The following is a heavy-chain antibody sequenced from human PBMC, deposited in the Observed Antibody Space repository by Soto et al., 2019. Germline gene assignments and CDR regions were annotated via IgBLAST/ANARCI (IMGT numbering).Heavy chain of an antibody. V-gene: IGHV3-33*01. Sequence: QVQLVESGGGVVQPGRSLRLSCAASGFTFSSYGMHWVRQAPGKGLEWVAVIWYDGSNKYYAASVKGRCTISRDHSKNTLYLQMNSMSAEDTAVYYCARDCAVYSGGWYQRGGFDYWGQGTLVTVSS. J-gene: IGHJ4*02. CDR2: IWYDGSNK. CDR1: GFTFSSYG. D-gene: IGHD6-19*01. CDR3: ARDCAVYSGGWYQRGGFDY.